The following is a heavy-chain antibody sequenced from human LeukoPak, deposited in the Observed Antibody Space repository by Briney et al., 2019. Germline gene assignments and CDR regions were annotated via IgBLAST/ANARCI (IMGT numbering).Heavy chain of an antibody. D-gene: IGHD3-3*01. CDR2: ISSSSSYT. V-gene: IGHV3-11*06. Sequence: GGSLRLSCAASGFTFSDYYMSWIRQAPGKGLEWISYISSSSSYTNYADSVKGRFTISRDNAKNSLYLQMNILRAEDTAVYYCARDTKRFQKYYFDYWGQGTLVTVSS. CDR3: ARDTKRFQKYYFDY. J-gene: IGHJ4*02. CDR1: GFTFSDYY.